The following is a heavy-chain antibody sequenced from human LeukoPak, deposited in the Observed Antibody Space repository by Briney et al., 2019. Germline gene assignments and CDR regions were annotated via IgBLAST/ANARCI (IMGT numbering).Heavy chain of an antibody. Sequence: GGAPRLSCAAPRFTFSSYAMSWGPQDPGMGLEWVSTIADAATYYADSVKGRFIISRDNSKNMLYLQLNSLRADDTTMYYGARNLGPFDVRGHGTMVTVSS. CDR1: RFTFSSYA. D-gene: IGHD3-16*01. V-gene: IGHV3-23*01. J-gene: IGHJ3*01. CDR2: IADAAT. CDR3: ARNLGPFDV.